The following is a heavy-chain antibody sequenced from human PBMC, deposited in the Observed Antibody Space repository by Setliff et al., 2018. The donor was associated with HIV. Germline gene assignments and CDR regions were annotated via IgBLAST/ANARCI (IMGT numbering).Heavy chain of an antibody. D-gene: IGHD1-26*01. J-gene: IGHJ4*02. V-gene: IGHV3-7*01. Sequence: GGSLRLSCAASGFTFSNYWIIWVRQAPGKGLEWVANINQDGSKKYYVDSVKGRFTISRDNAKNSLYLQMNSLTADDTAVYYRARDSGTTMGASGPGYWGQGTLVTVSS. CDR1: GFTFSNYW. CDR3: ARDSGTTMGASGPGY. CDR2: INQDGSKK.